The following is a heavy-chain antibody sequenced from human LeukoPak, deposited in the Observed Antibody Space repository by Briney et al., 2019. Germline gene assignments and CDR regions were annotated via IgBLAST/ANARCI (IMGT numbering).Heavy chain of an antibody. V-gene: IGHV3-74*01. D-gene: IGHD6-13*01. CDR3: ARDRSVSAAGDTY. Sequence: PGGSLRLSCAASGFTFSDYWMHWVRQAPGKGLVCVSRVNRDGSSTSYADSVKGRFTISRDNAKNTLSLQMNSLRGEDTAVYYCARDRSVSAAGDTYWGQGTLVTVSS. CDR1: GFTFSDYW. CDR2: VNRDGSST. J-gene: IGHJ4*02.